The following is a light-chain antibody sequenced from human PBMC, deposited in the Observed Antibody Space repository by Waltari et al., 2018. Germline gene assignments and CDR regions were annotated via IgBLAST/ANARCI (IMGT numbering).Light chain of an antibody. CDR3: MQALQPPLS. Sequence: DIVLIQSPLSLSVTPGEPASISCRSSQTLLFVNGYDYFDWYVQKPGQSPQRLITLGSSRAPGVPARFSGSGSGTDFTLEITRVEPEDVGIYYCMQALQPPLSFGGGTRVEI. J-gene: IGKJ4*01. V-gene: IGKV2-28*01. CDR2: LGS. CDR1: QTLLFVNGYDY.